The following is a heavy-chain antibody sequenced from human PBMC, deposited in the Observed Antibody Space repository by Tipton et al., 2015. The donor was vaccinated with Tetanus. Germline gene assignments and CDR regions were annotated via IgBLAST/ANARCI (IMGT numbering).Heavy chain of an antibody. J-gene: IGHJ4*02. D-gene: IGHD5-24*01. CDR2: IYSGGTT. CDR3: AKTISNGCVAA. V-gene: IGHV3-53*01. Sequence: SLRLSCAASGFTVSSNFMTWVRQAPGEGLEWVSIIYSGGTTYYADSVKGRITISRDNSRNTLYLQMSSLRAEDTAVYYCAKTISNGCVAAWGQGTRVPVSS. CDR1: GFTVSSNF.